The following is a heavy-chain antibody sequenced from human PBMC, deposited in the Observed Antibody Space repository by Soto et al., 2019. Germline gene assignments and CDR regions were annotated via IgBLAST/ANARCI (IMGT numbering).Heavy chain of an antibody. Sequence: SETLSLTCTVSGGSISSYYWSWIRQPPGKGLEWIGNIHYNGNTKYNPSLKSRVSMSVDTSRNQFSLRLISVTAADTAKYFCAREGNLGRWLQPLDFWGQGTLVTVSS. CDR2: IHYNGNT. V-gene: IGHV4-59*01. J-gene: IGHJ4*02. CDR3: AREGNLGRWLQPLDF. CDR1: GGSISSYY. D-gene: IGHD5-12*01.